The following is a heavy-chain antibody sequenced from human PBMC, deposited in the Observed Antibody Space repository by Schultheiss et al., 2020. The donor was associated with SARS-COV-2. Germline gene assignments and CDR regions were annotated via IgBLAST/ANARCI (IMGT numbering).Heavy chain of an antibody. D-gene: IGHD6-13*01. V-gene: IGHV3-11*05. J-gene: IGHJ6*02. CDR1: GFTFSDYY. CDR2: ISSSSSYT. CDR3: AKDQSAAGTRGRSYYYYYGMDV. Sequence: GGSLRLSCAASGFTFSDYYMSWIRQAPGKGLEWVSYISSSSSYTNYADSVKGRFTISRDNAKNSLYLQMNSLRAEDTAVYYCAKDQSAAGTRGRSYYYYYGMDVWGQGTTVTVSS.